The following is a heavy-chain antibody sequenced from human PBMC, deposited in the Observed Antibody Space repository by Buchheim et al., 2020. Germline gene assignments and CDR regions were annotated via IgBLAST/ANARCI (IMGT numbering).Heavy chain of an antibody. CDR3: ARMIPNNWNYGDYYYGMDV. V-gene: IGHV1-69*01. Sequence: QVQLVQSGAEVTKPGSSVKVSCKASGGTFSSYAISWVRQAPGQGLEWMGGIIPIFGTANYAQKFQGRVTITADESTSPAYMELSSLRSEDTAVYYCARMIPNNWNYGDYYYGMDVWGQGTT. D-gene: IGHD1-7*01. CDR2: IIPIFGTA. J-gene: IGHJ6*02. CDR1: GGTFSSYA.